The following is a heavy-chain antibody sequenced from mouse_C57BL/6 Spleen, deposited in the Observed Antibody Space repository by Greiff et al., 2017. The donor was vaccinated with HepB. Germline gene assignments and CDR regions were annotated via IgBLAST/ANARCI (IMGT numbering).Heavy chain of an antibody. Sequence: DVKLVESGGGLVKPGGSLKLSCAASGFTFSDYGMHWVRQAPEKGLEWVAYISSGSSTIYYADTVKGRFTISRDNAKNTLFLQMTSLRSEDTAMYYCARIPANWDYFDYWGQGTTLTVSS. CDR1: GFTFSDYG. J-gene: IGHJ2*01. CDR2: ISSGSSTI. CDR3: ARIPANWDYFDY. D-gene: IGHD4-1*01. V-gene: IGHV5-17*01.